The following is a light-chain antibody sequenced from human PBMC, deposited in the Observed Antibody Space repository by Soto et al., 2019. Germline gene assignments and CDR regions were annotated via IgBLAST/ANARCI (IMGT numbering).Light chain of an antibody. J-gene: IGLJ2*01. CDR3: TSWTTSTTMI. CDR2: DVN. Sequence: QSALTQSASVSGYPGQSITISCTGTRSDIGAHNFVSWYQQHPGEAPKLTLYDVNIRPSGVSNRFSGSKSGNTASLTISGLQAEDEADYYCTSWTTSTTMIFGGGTKLTVL. V-gene: IGLV2-14*03. CDR1: RSDIGAHNF.